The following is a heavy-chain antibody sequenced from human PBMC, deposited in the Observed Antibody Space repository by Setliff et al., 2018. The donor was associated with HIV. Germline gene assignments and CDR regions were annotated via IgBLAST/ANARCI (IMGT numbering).Heavy chain of an antibody. D-gene: IGHD4-4*01. CDR2: INPGDFDI. V-gene: IGHV5-51*01. CDR1: GYRFTNYW. CDR3: ARAPNSPSYSNIWYADH. Sequence: GESLKISCKGSGYRFTNYWIGWVRQMPGKGLEWMGIINPGDFDIRYSPSFQGQVTISADESISTAYLQWSSLKASDTAMYYCARAPNSPSYSNIWYADHWGQGTLVTVSS. J-gene: IGHJ5*02.